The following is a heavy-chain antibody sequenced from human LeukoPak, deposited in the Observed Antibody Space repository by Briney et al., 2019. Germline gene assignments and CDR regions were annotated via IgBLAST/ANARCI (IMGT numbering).Heavy chain of an antibody. CDR2: IDWDDDK. V-gene: IGHV2-70*01. CDR1: GFSLSTRRTG. J-gene: IGHJ4*02. Sequence: SGPALAHPTPTLTLTCTFYGFSLSTRRTGVSWNRHAPVKDMEWLALIDWDDDKYYSTSLKTRLTISKDPSKNQVVLTMTNMDPVDTATYYCARTPYSSGLFDYWGQGTLVTVSS. D-gene: IGHD6-19*01. CDR3: ARTPYSSGLFDY.